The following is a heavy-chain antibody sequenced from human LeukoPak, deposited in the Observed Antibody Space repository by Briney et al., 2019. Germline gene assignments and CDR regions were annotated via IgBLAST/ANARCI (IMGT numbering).Heavy chain of an antibody. Sequence: SETLSLTCSVSGGFISSGGYYWSWLRQPAGKGLEWTGRIYTGGSTNYNPSLKSRVTMSVDTSKNQFSLKLTSVTAADTAVYYCARTSTVTTAFDIWGQGTLVTVSS. CDR2: IYTGGST. CDR3: ARTSTVTTAFDI. D-gene: IGHD4-11*01. J-gene: IGHJ5*02. CDR1: GGFISSGGYY. V-gene: IGHV4-61*02.